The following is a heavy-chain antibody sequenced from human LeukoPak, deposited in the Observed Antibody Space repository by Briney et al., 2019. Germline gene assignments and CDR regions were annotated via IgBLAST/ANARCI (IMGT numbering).Heavy chain of an antibody. D-gene: IGHD4-17*01. J-gene: IGHJ5*02. CDR1: GYTFTGYY. CDR2: INPNSGGT. CDR3: ARDVGNYGDYVWFDP. V-gene: IGHV1-2*02. Sequence: GASVKVSCKASGYTFTGYYMHWVRQAPGQGLEWMGWINPNSGGTNYAQKFQGRVTMTRDTSISTAYMELSRLRPDDTAVYYCARDVGNYGDYVWFDPWGQGTLVTVSS.